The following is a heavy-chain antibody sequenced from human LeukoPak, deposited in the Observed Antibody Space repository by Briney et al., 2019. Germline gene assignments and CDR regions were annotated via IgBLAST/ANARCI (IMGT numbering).Heavy chain of an antibody. J-gene: IGHJ2*01. D-gene: IGHD6-6*01. CDR2: LPYVGRNN. CDR3: ARDAPVYSSSSTTARLFRPNWYFDL. CDR1: GLTFGSFA. V-gene: IGHV3-30*04. Sequence: PGGSLGLSCAASGLTFGSFAMHWVGQVPGKGLGWVAVLPYVGRNNYYADSVKGRFTISRDNSKNTLYLQMNSLRAEDTAVYYCARDAPVYSSSSTTARLFRPNWYFDLWGRGTLVTVSS.